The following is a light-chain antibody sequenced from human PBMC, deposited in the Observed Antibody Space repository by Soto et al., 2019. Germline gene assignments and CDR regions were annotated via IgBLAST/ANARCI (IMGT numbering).Light chain of an antibody. V-gene: IGKV3-11*01. Sequence: EIVLTQSPVILSLSPGERATVSFRASQSVSSYLAWYQQKPGQPPRLLIYDAFNRATGIPARFSGSGSGTDITLSISSLEPEDFAVYYCQQRSNWPPTFGPGTKVDIK. CDR3: QQRSNWPPT. J-gene: IGKJ3*01. CDR2: DAF. CDR1: QSVSSY.